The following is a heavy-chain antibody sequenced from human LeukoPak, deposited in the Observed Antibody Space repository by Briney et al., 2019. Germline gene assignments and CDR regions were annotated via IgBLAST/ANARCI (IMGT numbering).Heavy chain of an antibody. Sequence: GASVKVSCKASGGTFSSYAISWVRQAPGQGLEWMGRIIPILGIANYAQKFQGRVTITADKSTSTAYMELSSLRSEDTAVYYCARVSGRYFDWLLRSKTYYYYGMDVWGQGTTVTVSS. V-gene: IGHV1-69*04. J-gene: IGHJ6*02. CDR2: IIPILGIA. CDR3: ARVSGRYFDWLLRSKTYYYYGMDV. D-gene: IGHD3-9*01. CDR1: GGTFSSYA.